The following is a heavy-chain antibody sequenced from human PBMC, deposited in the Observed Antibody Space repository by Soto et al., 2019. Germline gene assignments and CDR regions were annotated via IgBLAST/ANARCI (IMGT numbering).Heavy chain of an antibody. CDR2: INSDGSST. CDR3: ASGGYSYGYYYYYGMDV. CDR1: GFTFSSYC. Sequence: GGSLRLSCAASGFTFSSYCMHWVRQAPGKGLVWVSRINSDGSSTSYADSVKGRFTISRDNAKNTLYLQMNSLRAEDTAVYYCASGGYSYGYYYYYGMDVWGQGTTVTVSS. V-gene: IGHV3-74*01. D-gene: IGHD5-18*01. J-gene: IGHJ6*02.